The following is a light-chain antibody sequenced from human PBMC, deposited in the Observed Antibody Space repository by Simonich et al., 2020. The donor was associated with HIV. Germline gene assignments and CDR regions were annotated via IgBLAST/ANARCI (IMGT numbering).Light chain of an antibody. CDR3: QQYNGYPLT. CDR2: EAS. V-gene: IGKV1-13*02. CDR1: QDMSSA. J-gene: IGKJ4*01. Sequence: AIQLTQTPSSLSASGGDRVTITCRESQDMSSALAWYQQNPGKAPKLLFYEASSLEIVVPSRFSGRGSGTDFTLTISGLQPVDFAVYYCQQYNGYPLTFGGGTKVEIK.